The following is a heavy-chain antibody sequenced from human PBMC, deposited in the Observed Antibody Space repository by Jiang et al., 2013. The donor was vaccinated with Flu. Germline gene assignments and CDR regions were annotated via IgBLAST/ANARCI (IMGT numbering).Heavy chain of an antibody. D-gene: IGHD3-10*01. Sequence: SGPGLVKPSQTLSLTCAVSGGSLSTGVYHWSWIRQFPGKGLEWIGYIYYGGSSYYNPSLRSRVAMSVDTSTKQFSLSLNSVTAADTAVYYCARGTSGSYTLGYYGMDVWGLGTTVTVSS. CDR3: ARGTSGSYTLGYYGMDV. CDR1: GGSLSTGVYH. CDR2: IYYGGSS. J-gene: IGHJ6*02. V-gene: IGHV4-31*11.